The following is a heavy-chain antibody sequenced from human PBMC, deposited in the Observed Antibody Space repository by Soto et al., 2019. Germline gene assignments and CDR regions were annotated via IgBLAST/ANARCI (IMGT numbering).Heavy chain of an antibody. D-gene: IGHD2-21*02. V-gene: IGHV3-30*03. CDR2: ISYDGATK. Sequence: QVQLVESGGGVVKPGGSLRLSGEASGLTFNPLALHWVRQAPGKGLEGLAVISYDGATKYYGDTVKGRFTISRDNSKNTLFLHMGRLRAEDTAMYYCATKARVTNYLYYGMDVWGLGTTVTVSS. CDR3: ATKARVTNYLYYGMDV. J-gene: IGHJ6*02. CDR1: GLTFNPLA.